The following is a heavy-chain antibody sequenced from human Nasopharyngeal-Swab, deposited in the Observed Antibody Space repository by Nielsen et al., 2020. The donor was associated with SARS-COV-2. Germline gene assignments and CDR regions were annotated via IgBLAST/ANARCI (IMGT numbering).Heavy chain of an antibody. CDR2: VSYDGSNK. CDR1: GFTFSSYW. Sequence: GGPLRLSCTASGFTFSSYWMHWVRQAPGKGLEWVGVVSYDGSNKYYSDYAKGRFALSRDNSTNTVDLQMNSLTAEDTAVYYCAAGTWYRGCYDAFDVWGQGTVVTVSS. CDR3: AAGTWYRGCYDAFDV. D-gene: IGHD2-15*01. V-gene: IGHV3-30*03. J-gene: IGHJ3*01.